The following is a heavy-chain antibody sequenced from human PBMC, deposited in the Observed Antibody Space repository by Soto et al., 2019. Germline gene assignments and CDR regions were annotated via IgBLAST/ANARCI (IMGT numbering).Heavy chain of an antibody. Sequence: QVQLQESGPGLVKPSETLSLTCTVSGGSVSSGRYYWSWSRQPPGKGLEWIGYIYYSGRTSYNSSLKSRVTISVATSKNQFSLKLSSVTAADTAIYYCARSGAGSGWLGGQGTLVTVSS. CDR2: IYYSGRT. CDR3: ARSGAGSGWL. CDR1: GGSVSSGRYY. J-gene: IGHJ4*02. D-gene: IGHD6-19*01. V-gene: IGHV4-61*01.